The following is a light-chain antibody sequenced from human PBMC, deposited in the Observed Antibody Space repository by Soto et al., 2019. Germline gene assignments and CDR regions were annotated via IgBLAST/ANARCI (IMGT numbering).Light chain of an antibody. CDR2: NNN. CDR3: QSYDSSLSAHV. J-gene: IGLJ1*01. Sequence: QSVLTQPPSVSGAPGQRVTISCTGSSSNIGAPYDVHWYQQLPGTAPKLLINNNNNRPSGVPDRFSGSKSGTSAFLAITGLQAEDEADYYCQSYDSSLSAHVFGAGTKLTVL. V-gene: IGLV1-40*01. CDR1: SSNIGAPYD.